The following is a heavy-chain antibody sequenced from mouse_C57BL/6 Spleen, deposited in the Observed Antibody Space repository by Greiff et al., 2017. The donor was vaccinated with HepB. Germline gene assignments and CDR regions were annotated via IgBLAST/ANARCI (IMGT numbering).Heavy chain of an antibody. J-gene: IGHJ4*01. CDR3: ARRELWGYLYAMDY. CDR2: IHPNSGST. CDR1: GYTFTSYW. Sequence: QVQLQQPGAELVKPGASVKLSCKASGYTFTSYWMHWVKQRPGQGLEWIGMIHPNSGSTNYNEKFKSKATLTVDKSSSTAYMQLSSLPSEDSAVYYWARRELWGYLYAMDYWGQGTSVTVSS. D-gene: IGHD1-1*02. V-gene: IGHV1-64*01.